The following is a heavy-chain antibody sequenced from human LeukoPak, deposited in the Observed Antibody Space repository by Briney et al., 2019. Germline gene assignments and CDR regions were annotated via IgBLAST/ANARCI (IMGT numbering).Heavy chain of an antibody. CDR2: IYYIGST. J-gene: IGHJ3*02. CDR1: GGSISSSSYY. V-gene: IGHV4-39*07. CDR3: ARSPAAETDAFDI. D-gene: IGHD6-13*01. Sequence: SETLSLTCTVSGGSISSSSYYWGWIRQPPGKGLEWIGSIYYIGSTYYNPSLKSRVTISVDTSKNQFSLKLSSVTAADTAVYYCARSPAAETDAFDIWGQGTMVTVSS.